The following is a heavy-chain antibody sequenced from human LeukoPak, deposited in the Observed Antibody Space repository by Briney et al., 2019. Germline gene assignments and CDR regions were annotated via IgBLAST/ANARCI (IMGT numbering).Heavy chain of an antibody. D-gene: IGHD3-22*01. CDR3: EGETYYYDSSGPDAFDI. CDR2: ISSSSSYI. J-gene: IGHJ3*02. CDR1: GFTFSSYS. V-gene: IGHV3-21*01. Sequence: GGSLRLSCAVSGFTFSSYSMNWVRQAPGKGLEWVSSISSSSSYIYYADSVKGRFTISRDNAKNSLYLQMNSLRAEDTAVYYCEGETYYYDSSGPDAFDIWGQGTMVTVSS.